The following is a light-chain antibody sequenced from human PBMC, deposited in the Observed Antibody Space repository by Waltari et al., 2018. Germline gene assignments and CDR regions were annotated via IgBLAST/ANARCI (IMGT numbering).Light chain of an antibody. CDR3: QQRGTWPPIT. J-gene: IGKJ5*01. CDR1: QSVTNY. V-gene: IGKV3-11*01. Sequence: EIVLTQSPVILSLSPVETATLSCRASQSVTNYLAWYQQRPGQAPRLLIYHASNRATGIPARYSGSGSGTDFTLTINSLEPEDFAVYYCQQRGTWPPITFGQGTRLEIK. CDR2: HAS.